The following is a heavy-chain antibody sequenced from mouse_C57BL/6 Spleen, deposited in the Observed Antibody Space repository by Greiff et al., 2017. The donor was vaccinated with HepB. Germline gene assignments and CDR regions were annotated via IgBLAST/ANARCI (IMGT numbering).Heavy chain of an antibody. Sequence: QVQLQQPGAELVKPGASVKLSCKASGYTFTNYWMQWVKQRPGQGLEWIGEIDPSDSYTNYNQKFKGKATLTVDTSSSTAYMQLSSLTSEDSAVYYCARGNVTTVVATDYWGQGTTLTVSS. D-gene: IGHD1-1*01. CDR3: ARGNVTTVVATDY. V-gene: IGHV1-50*01. CDR2: IDPSDSYT. J-gene: IGHJ2*01. CDR1: GYTFTNYW.